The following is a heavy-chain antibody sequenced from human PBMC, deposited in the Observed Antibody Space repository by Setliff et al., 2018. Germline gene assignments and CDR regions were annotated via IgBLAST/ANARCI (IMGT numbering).Heavy chain of an antibody. Sequence: SETLSLTCTVSGGSISSGGYYWSWIRQHPGKGLEWIGYIYYSGSTYYNPSLKSRVTISVDTSKNQFSLKLTSVTAADAGVYYCARGAGEYSGNYYRWGQGALVPSPQ. CDR3: ARGAGEYSGNYYR. V-gene: IGHV4-31*03. J-gene: IGHJ5*02. D-gene: IGHD1-26*01. CDR2: IYYSGST. CDR1: GGSISSGGYY.